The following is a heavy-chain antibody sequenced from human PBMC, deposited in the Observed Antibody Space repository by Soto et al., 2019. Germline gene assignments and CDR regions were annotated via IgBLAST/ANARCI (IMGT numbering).Heavy chain of an antibody. J-gene: IGHJ5*02. Sequence: SETLSLTCAVYGGSFSGHYWTWIRQSPGKGLEWIGEINHSGSTNYNPSLKSRVTISVDTSKNQFSLKLSSVTAADTAVYYCSLNNWFDPWGQGTLVTVSS. V-gene: IGHV4-34*01. CDR2: INHSGST. CDR1: GGSFSGHY. CDR3: SLNNWFDP.